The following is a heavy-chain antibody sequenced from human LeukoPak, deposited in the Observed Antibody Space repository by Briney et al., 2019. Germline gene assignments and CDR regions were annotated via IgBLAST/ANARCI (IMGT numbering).Heavy chain of an antibody. D-gene: IGHD1-20*01. V-gene: IGHV4-30-4*08. CDR1: GGSISSGDYY. CDR2: IYYSGST. Sequence: PSQTLSLTCTVSGGSISSGDYYWSWIRQPPGKGLEWIGYIYYSGSTYYNPSLKSRFTISVDTSKNQFSLKLSSVAAADTAVYYCARGHNWNPPHYYYYYMDVWGKGTTVTVSS. CDR3: ARGHNWNPPHYYYYYMDV. J-gene: IGHJ6*03.